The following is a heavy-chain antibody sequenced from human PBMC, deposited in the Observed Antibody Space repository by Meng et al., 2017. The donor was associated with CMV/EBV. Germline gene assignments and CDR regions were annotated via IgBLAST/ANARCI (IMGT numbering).Heavy chain of an antibody. V-gene: IGHV3-7*01. CDR2: INQDGTKI. CDR1: GFTFSRYW. D-gene: IGHD5-18*01. CDR3: ARIGYTSSSLDY. J-gene: IGHJ4*02. Sequence: LTCAASGFTFSRYWMTWVRKAPGKGLEWVVNINQDGTKIYYVDSVKGRFTVSRDNARNSVYLQLNSLTVEDTAVYYCARIGYTSSSLDYWGRGALVTVSS.